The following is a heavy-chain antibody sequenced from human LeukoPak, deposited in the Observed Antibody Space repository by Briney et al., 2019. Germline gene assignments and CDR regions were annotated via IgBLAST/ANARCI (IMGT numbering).Heavy chain of an antibody. D-gene: IGHD3-10*01. J-gene: IGHJ4*02. CDR3: ARYVVYGSGKYYFDY. CDR2: INYSGST. V-gene: IGHV4-39*01. CDR1: GGSVSSTTYY. Sequence: PSETLSLTCTVSGGSVSSTTYYWSWIRQPPGKGLEWIASINYSGSTYYNPSLKSRVTISVDTSENQFSLKLSSVTAADTAVYYCARYVVYGSGKYYFDYWGQGTLVTVSS.